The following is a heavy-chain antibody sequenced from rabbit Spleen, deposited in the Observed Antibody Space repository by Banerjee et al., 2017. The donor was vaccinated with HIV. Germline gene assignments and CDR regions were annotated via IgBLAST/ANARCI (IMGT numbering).Heavy chain of an antibody. D-gene: IGHD8-1*01. CDR1: GIDLSSYYY. V-gene: IGHV1S40*01. CDR3: TGSSDYPWYFNL. CDR2: IHTTSGAT. Sequence: QSLEESGGGLVKPGASLTLTCAASGIDLSSYYYMCWVRQAPGKGLELIACIHTTSGATYYASWANGRFTISKTSSTVDLKMTSLTAADTATYFCTGSSDYPWYFNLWGQGTLVTVS. J-gene: IGHJ4*01.